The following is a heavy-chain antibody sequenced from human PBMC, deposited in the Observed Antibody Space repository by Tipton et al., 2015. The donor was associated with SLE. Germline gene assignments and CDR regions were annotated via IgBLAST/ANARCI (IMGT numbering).Heavy chain of an antibody. J-gene: IGHJ6*03. CDR3: ARGGGQYYYYYYYMDV. V-gene: IGHV4-59*01. D-gene: IGHD6-25*01. CDR1: GGSISNYN. Sequence: TLTLTCSVYGGSISNYNWNWIRQTPGKVLEWIRYVSYSGSANYNPSLRSRLTISVDTSKNLFSLYLSSVTDADTAVYYCARGGGQYYYYYYYMDVWGKGTTVTFSS. CDR2: VSYSGSA.